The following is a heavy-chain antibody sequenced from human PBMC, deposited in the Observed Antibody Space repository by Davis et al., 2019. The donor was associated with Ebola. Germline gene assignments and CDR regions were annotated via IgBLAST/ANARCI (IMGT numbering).Heavy chain of an antibody. CDR1: GFTFSSYA. D-gene: IGHD5-12*01. J-gene: IGHJ4*02. Sequence: GESLKISCAASGFTFSSYAMSWVRQAPGKGLEWVSVIYSGGSTYYADSVKGRFTISRHNSENTVFLQMNSLRPDDTAVYYCARDPPQSGGYMWGQGTLVTVSS. V-gene: IGHV3-53*04. CDR2: IYSGGST. CDR3: ARDPPQSGGYM.